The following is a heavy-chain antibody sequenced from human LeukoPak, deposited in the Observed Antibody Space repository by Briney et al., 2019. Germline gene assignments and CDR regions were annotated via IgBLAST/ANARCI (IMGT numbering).Heavy chain of an antibody. J-gene: IGHJ3*02. CDR2: ISGSGGST. CDR3: ARFVTWAFDI. V-gene: IGHV3-23*01. CDR1: GFTFSSYA. D-gene: IGHD3-3*01. Sequence: GGSLRLSCAASGFTFSSYATSWVRQAPGKGLEWVSAISGSGGSTYYADSVKGRLTISRDNSKNTLYLQMNSLRAEDTAVYYCARFVTWAFDIWGQGTMVTVSS.